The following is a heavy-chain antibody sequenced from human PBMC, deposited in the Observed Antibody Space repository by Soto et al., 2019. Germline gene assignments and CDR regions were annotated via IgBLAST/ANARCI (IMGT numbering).Heavy chain of an antibody. Sequence: HGESLKISCKGSGHILSNYWIGWVRQMPGKGLEWMGIIYPGDSDTRYSPSFQGQVTITVDKSINTAYLQWSRLKASDTAIYYCARQRLWGTSGYYYFENWGQGTLVTVSS. CDR3: ARQRLWGTSGYYYFEN. D-gene: IGHD3-22*01. J-gene: IGHJ4*02. CDR1: GHILSNYW. V-gene: IGHV5-51*01. CDR2: IYPGDSDT.